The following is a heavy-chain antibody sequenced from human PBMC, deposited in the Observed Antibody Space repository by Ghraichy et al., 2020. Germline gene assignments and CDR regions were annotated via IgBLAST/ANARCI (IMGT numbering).Heavy chain of an antibody. J-gene: IGHJ4*02. D-gene: IGHD3-10*01. CDR2: IYYSGST. CDR1: GGSISSYY. Sequence: SETLSLTCTVSGGSISSYYWSWIRQPPVKGLEWIGYIYYSGSTNYNPSLKSRVTISVDTSKNQFSLKLSSVTAADTAVYYCARLTMVRGVIIIDYWGQGTLVTVSS. V-gene: IGHV4-59*01. CDR3: ARLTMVRGVIIIDY.